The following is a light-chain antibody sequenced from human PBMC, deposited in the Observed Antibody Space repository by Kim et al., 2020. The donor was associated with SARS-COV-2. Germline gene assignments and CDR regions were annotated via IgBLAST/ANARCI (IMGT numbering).Light chain of an antibody. J-gene: IGLJ3*02. CDR1: SRDVGGYNY. CDR3: SSYTSSSTLV. CDR2: DVS. V-gene: IGLV2-14*03. Sequence: GQSITISCTGTSRDVGGYNYVSWYQQHPGKAPKLMIYDVSNRPSGVSNRFSGSKSGNTASLTISGLQAEDEADYYCSSYTSSSTLVFGGGPQLTVL.